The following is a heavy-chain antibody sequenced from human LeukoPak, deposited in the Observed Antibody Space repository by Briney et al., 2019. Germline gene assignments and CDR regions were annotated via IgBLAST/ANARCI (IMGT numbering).Heavy chain of an antibody. CDR1: GFTFSSYS. CDR2: ISSSSSYI. Sequence: GGSLRLSCAASGFTFSSYSMNWVRQAPGKGLEWVSSISSSSSYIYYADSVKGRFTISRDNFKNTLYLQMISLRAEDTAVYYCARSGLNRFDFWGQGTLVTVSS. D-gene: IGHD2-15*01. J-gene: IGHJ4*02. V-gene: IGHV3-21*04. CDR3: ARSGLNRFDF.